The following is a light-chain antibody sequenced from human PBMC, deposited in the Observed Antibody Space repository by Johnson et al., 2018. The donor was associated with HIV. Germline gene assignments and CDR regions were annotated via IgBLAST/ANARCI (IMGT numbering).Light chain of an antibody. V-gene: IGLV1-51*01. CDR2: DNN. CDR1: SSNIGNNY. CDR3: GTWDTSLGAQYV. J-gene: IGLJ1*01. Sequence: QSVLTQPPSVSAAPGQKVTISCSGSSSNIGNNYVSWYQQLPGTAPKLLIYDNNKRPSGIPYRFSDSQSGTSATLAITGLQPGDEADYYCGTWDTSLGAQYVFGSGTKVTVL.